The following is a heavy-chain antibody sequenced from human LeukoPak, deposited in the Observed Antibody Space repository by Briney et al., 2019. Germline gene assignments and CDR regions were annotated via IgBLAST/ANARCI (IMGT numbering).Heavy chain of an antibody. CDR3: AVLGYCSSTSCSPPRFDP. CDR1: GGSISSGDYY. V-gene: IGHV4-30-4*08. Sequence: SQTLSLTCTVSGGSISSGDYYWSWIRQPPGKGLEWIGYIYYSGSTYYNPSLKNRVTISVDTSKTQFSLKLSSVTAADTAVYYCAVLGYCSSTSCSPPRFDPWGQGTLVTVSS. CDR2: IYYSGST. J-gene: IGHJ5*02. D-gene: IGHD2-2*01.